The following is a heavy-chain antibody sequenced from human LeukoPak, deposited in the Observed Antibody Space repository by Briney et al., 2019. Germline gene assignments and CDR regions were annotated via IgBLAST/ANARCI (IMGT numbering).Heavy chain of an antibody. V-gene: IGHV3-30*02. Sequence: PGGSLRLSCAASRFTFSSYGMHWVRQAPGKGLEWVAFIRYDGSNKYYADSVKGRFTISRDNSKNTLYLQMNSLRAEDTAVYYCAKDISITITFDIWGQGTMVTVSS. D-gene: IGHD2-2*01. CDR2: IRYDGSNK. CDR1: RFTFSSYG. J-gene: IGHJ3*02. CDR3: AKDISITITFDI.